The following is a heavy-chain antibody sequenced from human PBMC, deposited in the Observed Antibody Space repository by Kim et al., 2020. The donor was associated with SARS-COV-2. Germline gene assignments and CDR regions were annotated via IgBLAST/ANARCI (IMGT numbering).Heavy chain of an antibody. D-gene: IGHD3-3*01. CDR2: ITSNSGTI. Sequence: GGSLRLSCAASGFTFSSYSMNWIRQAPGKGLEWVSYITSNSGTIYYADSVKGRFTISRDNAKNSLYLQMNSLKAEDTAVYYCASTPGVAARTLFYFDYWGQGTLVSVSS. CDR1: GFTFSSYS. J-gene: IGHJ4*02. CDR3: ASTPGVAARTLFYFDY. V-gene: IGHV3-48*04.